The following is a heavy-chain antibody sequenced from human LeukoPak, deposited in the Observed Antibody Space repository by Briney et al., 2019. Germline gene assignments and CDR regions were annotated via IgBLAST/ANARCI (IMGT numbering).Heavy chain of an antibody. CDR2: IKPDGSEK. CDR3: ARGQMAGY. CDR1: GFPFSSYW. D-gene: IGHD5-24*01. J-gene: IGHJ4*02. V-gene: IGHV3-7*05. Sequence: GGSLRLSCAASGFPFSSYWMSWVRQAPGKGLEWVANIKPDGSEKSYVDSVKGRFTISRDNAKNSLYLQMNSLRAEDTAVYYCARGQMAGYWGQGTLVTVSS.